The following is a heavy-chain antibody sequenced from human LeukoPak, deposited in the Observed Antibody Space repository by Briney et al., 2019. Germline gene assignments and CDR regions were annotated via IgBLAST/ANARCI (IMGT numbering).Heavy chain of an antibody. Sequence: GGSLRLSCAASGFTFSRYWMHWVRQAPGKGLVWVSRINGDGSTTSCADSVKGGFTISRDNAKNTLYLQMNSLRAEDTAVYYCATGNYYDSRGYYTFGHWGQGTLVTVSS. CDR3: ATGNYYDSRGYYTFGH. CDR2: INGDGSTT. CDR1: GFTFSRYW. J-gene: IGHJ1*01. D-gene: IGHD3-22*01. V-gene: IGHV3-74*01.